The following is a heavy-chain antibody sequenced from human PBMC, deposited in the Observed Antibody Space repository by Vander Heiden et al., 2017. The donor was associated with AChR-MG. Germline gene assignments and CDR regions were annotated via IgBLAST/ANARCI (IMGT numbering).Heavy chain of an antibody. CDR3: ARDLYSSSWYPDYYYYGMDV. D-gene: IGHD6-13*01. CDR1: GFTFSSYA. CDR2: ISYDGSNK. J-gene: IGHJ6*02. Sequence: QVQLVESGGGVVQPGRSLRLSCAASGFTFSSYAMHWVRQAPGKGLEWVAVISYDGSNKYYAESVKGRFTISRDNSKNTLYLQMNSLRAEDTAVYYCARDLYSSSWYPDYYYYGMDVWGQGTTVTVSS. V-gene: IGHV3-30-3*01.